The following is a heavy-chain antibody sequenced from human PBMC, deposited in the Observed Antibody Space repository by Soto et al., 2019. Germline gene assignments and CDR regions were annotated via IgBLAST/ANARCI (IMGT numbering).Heavy chain of an antibody. CDR1: GGSISSYY. CDR3: ARDSSRGDFWSGYDY. Sequence: SETLSLTCTVSGGSISSYYWSWIRQPAGKGLEWIGRIYTSGSTNYNPSLKSRVTMSVDTSKNHFSLKLSSVTAADTAVYYCARDSSRGDFWSGYDYWGQGTLVTVSS. CDR2: IYTSGST. J-gene: IGHJ4*02. V-gene: IGHV4-4*07. D-gene: IGHD3-3*01.